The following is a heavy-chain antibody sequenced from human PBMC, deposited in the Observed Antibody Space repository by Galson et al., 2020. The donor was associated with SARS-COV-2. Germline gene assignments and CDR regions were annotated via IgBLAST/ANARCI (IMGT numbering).Heavy chain of an antibody. CDR3: ARGRQGVVPSPVLGLGPFYSFFYMDV. Sequence: SETLSLTCAVYGGSFSGYSWTWIRQAPGKGLEWIGEINSGGGTKYSPSLRSRVPLSADTSRNQFSLKLTPVSAAATALSFLARGRQGVVPSPVLGLGPFYSFFYMDVGGKWTTVTVSS. V-gene: IGHV4-34*01. D-gene: IGHD3-16*01. CDR2: INSGGGT. CDR1: GGSFSGYS. J-gene: IGHJ6*03.